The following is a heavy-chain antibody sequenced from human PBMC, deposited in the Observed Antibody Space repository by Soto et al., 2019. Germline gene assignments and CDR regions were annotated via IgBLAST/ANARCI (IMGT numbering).Heavy chain of an antibody. CDR2: ISAYNGNT. CDR3: ARQWRGGSCSYTGGMDV. J-gene: IGHJ6*01. Sequence: AXVKVSCKASGYTFTSYGISWVRQAPGQGLEWMGWISAYNGNTNYAQKLQGRVTMTTDTSTSTAYMELRSLRSDDTAVYYCARQWRGGSCSYTGGMDVWGQGTTVTSPQ. V-gene: IGHV1-18*01. D-gene: IGHD2-15*01. CDR1: GYTFTSYG.